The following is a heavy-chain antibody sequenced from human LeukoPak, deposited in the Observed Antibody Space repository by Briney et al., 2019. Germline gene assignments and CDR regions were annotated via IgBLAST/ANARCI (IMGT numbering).Heavy chain of an antibody. CDR3: ARDRATADSTYAFDI. J-gene: IGHJ3*02. Sequence: GGSLRLSCAASGFTFSSYAMHWVRQAPGKGVEWVALISYDGSNKYYADSVKGRLTISRDNSKNTLYLQMNSLRAEDTAVYYCARDRATADSTYAFDIWGQGTMVTVSS. V-gene: IGHV3-30-3*01. CDR1: GFTFSSYA. D-gene: IGHD2-15*01. CDR2: ISYDGSNK.